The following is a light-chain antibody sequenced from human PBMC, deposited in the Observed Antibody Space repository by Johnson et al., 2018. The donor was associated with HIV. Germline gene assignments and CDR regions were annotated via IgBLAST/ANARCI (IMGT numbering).Light chain of an antibody. Sequence: QSVLTQPPSVSASPGQTVTISCSGSSSNIGNSYVSWYQQLPGRAPKLLIYDTNKRPSGIPDCSSGSQSGTSATLATTALPTVEEAEYYCGTWDTSLNSSDYVFGTGTKVNVL. CDR2: DTN. V-gene: IGLV1-51*01. J-gene: IGLJ1*01. CDR3: GTWDTSLNSSDYV. CDR1: SSNIGNSY.